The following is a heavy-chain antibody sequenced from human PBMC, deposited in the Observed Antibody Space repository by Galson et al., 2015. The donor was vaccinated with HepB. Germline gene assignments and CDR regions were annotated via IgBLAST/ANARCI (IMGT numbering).Heavy chain of an antibody. J-gene: IGHJ3*02. CDR3: ASRRVGVTIDI. Sequence: ESLSLTCAVYGGSFSGYYWTWIRQPPGKGLEWIGEINHSGSTNHSPSLKSRVTISVDTSKNQFFLKLSSGTAAVTALYYCASRRVGVTIDIWGQGTMVTVSS. V-gene: IGHV4-34*01. D-gene: IGHD1-26*01. CDR2: INHSGST. CDR1: GGSFSGYY.